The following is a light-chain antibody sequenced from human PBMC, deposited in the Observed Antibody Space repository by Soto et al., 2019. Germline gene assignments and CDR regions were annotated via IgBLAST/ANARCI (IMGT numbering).Light chain of an antibody. CDR3: QQFHYWWT. Sequence: EIVLTQSPGTLSLSPGERATLSCRASQSVSNNYLAWYQQKPGQAPRLLIYGASNRATGIPDRFSGSGSGTDFTLTISRLEPEDFAVYYCQQFHYWWTFGQGTKVEIK. V-gene: IGKV3-20*01. CDR2: GAS. J-gene: IGKJ1*01. CDR1: QSVSNNY.